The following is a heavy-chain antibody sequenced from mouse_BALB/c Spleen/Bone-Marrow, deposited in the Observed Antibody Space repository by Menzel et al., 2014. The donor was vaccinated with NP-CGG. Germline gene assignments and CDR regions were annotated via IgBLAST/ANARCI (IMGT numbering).Heavy chain of an antibody. Sequence: EVKLVESGPGLEKPGASVKISCKASGYSFXGYNMNWVKQSNGKSLEWIGNIDPYYGGTSYNQKFKGKATLTVDKSSSTAYMQLKSLTSEDSAVYYCARGETNWFAYWGQGTLVTVSA. V-gene: IGHV1-39*01. CDR2: IDPYYGGT. J-gene: IGHJ3*01. CDR3: ARGETNWFAY. CDR1: GYSFXGYN.